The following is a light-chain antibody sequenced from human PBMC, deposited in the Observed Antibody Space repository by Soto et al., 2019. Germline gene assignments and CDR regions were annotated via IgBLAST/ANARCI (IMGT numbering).Light chain of an antibody. Sequence: QSVLTQSPSVSAAPGQTVTISCSGTSSNIGNNSVSWYQLLPETAPKLLIYDDIKRPSGIPDRFSGSKSGTSATLVITGLQTGDEADYYCGTWESSRNWVFGGGPKLTVL. V-gene: IGLV1-51*01. CDR1: SSNIGNNS. CDR2: DDI. CDR3: GTWESSRNWV. J-gene: IGLJ3*02.